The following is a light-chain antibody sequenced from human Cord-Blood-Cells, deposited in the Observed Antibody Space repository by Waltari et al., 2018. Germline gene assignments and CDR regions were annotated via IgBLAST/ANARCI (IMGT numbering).Light chain of an antibody. CDR3: QQYGSSPPT. J-gene: IGKJ1*01. Sequence: EIVLTQSPGTLSLSPGERATLSCRASQSVSSSYLAWYQQKPGQAPRLLIYGASSRATSIPDRCSGSGAGTDFTLTISRLEPEDFAVYYCQQYGSSPPTFGQGTKVEIK. CDR1: QSVSSSY. CDR2: GAS. V-gene: IGKV3-20*01.